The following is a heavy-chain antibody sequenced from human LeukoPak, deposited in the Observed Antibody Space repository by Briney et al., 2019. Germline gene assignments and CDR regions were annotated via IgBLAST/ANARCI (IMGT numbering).Heavy chain of an antibody. CDR3: ARGRSGSRFDY. V-gene: IGHV3-48*04. CDR1: GFTFSSYS. Sequence: LGGSLRLSCAASGFTFSSYSMNWVRQAPGKGLEWVSYISSSSSTIYYADSVKGRFTISRDNAKNSLYLQMNSLRAEDTAVYYCARGRSGSRFDYWGQGTLVTVSS. D-gene: IGHD3-3*01. J-gene: IGHJ4*02. CDR2: ISSSSSTI.